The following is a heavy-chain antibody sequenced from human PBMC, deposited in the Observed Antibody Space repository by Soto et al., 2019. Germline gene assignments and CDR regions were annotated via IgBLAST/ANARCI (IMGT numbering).Heavy chain of an antibody. V-gene: IGHV3-23*01. D-gene: IGHD1-26*01. CDR3: SGAESPDTAYFSLY. Sequence: GGSLRLSCASYGFALSSYAMIGFRKAPGKGLEWVSAISGSGGSTYYADSVKGRFTISRDNSKNTLYLQMNSLRAEDTAVYYCSGAESPDTAYFSLYCGQGTPVTVSS. CDR2: ISGSGGST. CDR1: GFALSSYA. J-gene: IGHJ4*02.